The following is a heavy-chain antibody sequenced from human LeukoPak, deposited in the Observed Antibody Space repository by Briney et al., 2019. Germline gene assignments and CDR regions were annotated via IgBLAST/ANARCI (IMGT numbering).Heavy chain of an antibody. J-gene: IGHJ5*02. Sequence: GGSLRLSCAASGLVFSNYDMHWVRQAPGKGLEWVAFIRYDGTKKYYADSVTGRFTTSRDNSRDTLSLVMTNLTAEDTAVYYCAKARYIWGTHRSRYSSFDHWGQGTRVTVSS. CDR2: IRYDGTKK. CDR3: AKARYIWGTHRSRYSSFDH. CDR1: GLVFSNYD. D-gene: IGHD3-16*02. V-gene: IGHV3-30*02.